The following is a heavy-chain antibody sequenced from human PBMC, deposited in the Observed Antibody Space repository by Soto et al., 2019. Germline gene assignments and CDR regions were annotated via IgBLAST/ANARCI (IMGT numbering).Heavy chain of an antibody. V-gene: IGHV5-10-1*01. Sequence: GESLKISCQGSGFSFTANWIGWVRRLPGKGLEWMGRIDPSDSYTNYSPSFQGHVTISADKSISTAYLQWSSLKASDTAIYYCARQGSGSEVEYYYYGMDVWGQGTTVTVSS. D-gene: IGHD3-10*01. J-gene: IGHJ6*02. CDR3: ARQGSGSEVEYYYYGMDV. CDR2: IDPSDSYT. CDR1: GFSFTANW.